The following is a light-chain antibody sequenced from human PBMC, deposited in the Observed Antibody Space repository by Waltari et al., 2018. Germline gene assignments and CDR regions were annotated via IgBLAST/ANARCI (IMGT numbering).Light chain of an antibody. CDR2: GAS. J-gene: IGKJ2*01. V-gene: IGKV3-20*01. Sequence: EIVLTQSPGTLSLSPGERATLSCRASQSVSSTSLAWYQQKPGQAPRLLICGASSRATGIPDRFSGSGSATDFTLTISRLEPEDFAVYYCQQYGRSWNTFGQGTKLEIK. CDR1: QSVSSTS. CDR3: QQYGRSWNT.